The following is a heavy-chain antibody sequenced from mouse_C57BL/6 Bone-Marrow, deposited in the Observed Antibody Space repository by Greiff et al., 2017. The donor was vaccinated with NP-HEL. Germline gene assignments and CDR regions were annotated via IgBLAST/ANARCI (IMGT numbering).Heavy chain of an antibody. CDR2: IDPSDSYT. CDR1: GYTFTSYW. D-gene: IGHD1-1*01. Sequence: QVQLQQPGAELVRPGTSVKLSCKASGYTFTSYWMHWVKQRPGQGLEWIGVIDPSDSYTNYTQKFKGKATLTVDTSSSTAYLQLSSLTSEDPAVYYGARWELYGSSYYFDYWGQGTTLTVSS. CDR3: ARWELYGSSYYFDY. J-gene: IGHJ2*01. V-gene: IGHV1-59*01.